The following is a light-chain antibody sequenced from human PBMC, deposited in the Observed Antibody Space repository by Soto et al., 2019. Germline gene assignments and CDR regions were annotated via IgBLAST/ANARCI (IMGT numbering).Light chain of an antibody. CDR2: EVS. J-gene: IGLJ1*01. V-gene: IGLV2-8*01. CDR3: SSYAGSNNFV. CDR1: SSDVGGYNY. Sequence: QSVLTQPPSAYGSPGQSVTISCTGTSSDVGGYNYVSWYQQYPGKAPKLMIYEVSKRPSGVPDRFSGSRSGNTASLTVSGLQAEDEADYYCSSYAGSNNFVFGTGTKVTVL.